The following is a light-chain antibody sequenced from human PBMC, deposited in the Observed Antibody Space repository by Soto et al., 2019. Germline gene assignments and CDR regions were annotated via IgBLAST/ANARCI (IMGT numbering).Light chain of an antibody. CDR2: GAS. Sequence: EIVLTQSPATLSLSPGERATLSCRASQGVSSTYLSWLQQKPGQAPRLLVYGASTRATGIPDRFSGSGSGTDFTLTVSRLEPEDFAVYYCQQYGNSPYTFGQGTKVDIK. CDR1: QGVSSTY. V-gene: IGKV3-20*01. J-gene: IGKJ2*01. CDR3: QQYGNSPYT.